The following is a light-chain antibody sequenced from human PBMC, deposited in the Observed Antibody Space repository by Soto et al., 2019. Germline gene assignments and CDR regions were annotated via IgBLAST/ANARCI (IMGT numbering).Light chain of an antibody. V-gene: IGKV3-11*01. Sequence: EIVLTQSPATLSLSPGERATLSCRASQSVSNYLAWYQQKPGQAPRLLIYDASNRATGIPARFSGSGSGTDFTLPISSLEHEDVAVYYCQQRSDWPPLTFGGGTKVEIK. CDR1: QSVSNY. J-gene: IGKJ4*01. CDR3: QQRSDWPPLT. CDR2: DAS.